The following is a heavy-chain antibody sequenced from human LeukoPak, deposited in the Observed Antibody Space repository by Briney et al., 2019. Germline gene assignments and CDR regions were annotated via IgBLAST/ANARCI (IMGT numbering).Heavy chain of an antibody. CDR2: IYYSGDT. Sequence: PSEPLSLTCTVSGDSISPYYWGWIRKPPGKGLEWIGYIYYSGDTTYNPSLKSRVTMSVDTSKNQFSLKLSSVTAADTAVYYCARDKQPGDYWGQGALVTVSS. V-gene: IGHV4-59*01. CDR3: ARDKQPGDY. J-gene: IGHJ4*02. D-gene: IGHD1-1*01. CDR1: GDSISPYY.